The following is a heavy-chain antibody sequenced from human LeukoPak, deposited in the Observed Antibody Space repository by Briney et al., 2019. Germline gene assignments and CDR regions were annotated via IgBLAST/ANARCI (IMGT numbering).Heavy chain of an antibody. CDR1: GVSFSNYY. CDR3: ARRWNYGRNYYIDV. J-gene: IGHJ6*03. CDR2: INDSGRT. Sequence: SETLSLTCAVYGVSFSNYYWSWIRQPPGKGPEWIGEINDSGRTNYNPSLMSRVTVSVDTSKKQFSLRLTSVTATDTAVYYCARRWNYGRNYYIDVWGKGATVSVSS. D-gene: IGHD1-7*01. V-gene: IGHV4-34*01.